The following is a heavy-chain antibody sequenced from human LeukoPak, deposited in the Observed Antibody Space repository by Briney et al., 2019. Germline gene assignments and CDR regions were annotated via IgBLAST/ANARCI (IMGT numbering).Heavy chain of an antibody. CDR3: ARHPDGSLSLDY. V-gene: IGHV3-11*03. J-gene: IGHJ4*02. CDR2: ISSSGSHT. D-gene: IGHD1-26*01. CDR1: GFTFKNAW. Sequence: GGSLRLSCAASGFTFKNAWMSWVRQAPGKGLEWVSYISSSGSHTNYADSVTGRFTISRNNAKKSLHLQMNSLRAEDTAVYYCARHPDGSLSLDYWGQGTLVTVSS.